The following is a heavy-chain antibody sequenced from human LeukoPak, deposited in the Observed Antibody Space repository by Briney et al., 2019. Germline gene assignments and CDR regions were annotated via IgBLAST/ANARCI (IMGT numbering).Heavy chain of an antibody. D-gene: IGHD2-2*01. J-gene: IGHJ4*02. CDR2: INHSGTT. CDR3: ARGLTTSWASRHFFDF. Sequence: SETLSLTCAVNGGSFSPYPWSWIRQPPGKGLEWIGDINHSGTTNYNPSLKSRVTISVDTSKNQISLRLSSVTAADTAVYFCARGLTTSWASRHFFDFWGQGTLVTVSS. CDR1: GGSFSPYP. V-gene: IGHV4-34*01.